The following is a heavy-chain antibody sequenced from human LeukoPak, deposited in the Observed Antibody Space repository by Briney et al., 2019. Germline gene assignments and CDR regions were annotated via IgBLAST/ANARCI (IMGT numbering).Heavy chain of an antibody. J-gene: IGHJ4*02. CDR2: IYSGGST. Sequence: GGSLRLSCAASGFTVSSNYMSWVRQAPGKGLEWVSVIYSGGSTYYADSVKGRFTISRDNSKNTLYLQMNSLRAEDTAVYYCAKDWGVGFGEFDYWGQGTLVTVSS. CDR3: AKDWGVGFGEFDY. D-gene: IGHD3-10*01. CDR1: GFTVSSNY. V-gene: IGHV3-53*05.